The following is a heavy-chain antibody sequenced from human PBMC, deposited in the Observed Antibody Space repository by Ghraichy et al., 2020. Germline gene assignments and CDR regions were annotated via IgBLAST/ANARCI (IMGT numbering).Heavy chain of an antibody. J-gene: IGHJ6*02. CDR2: IGTAGDTYGTAGDT. CDR3: ARGASKNSGSGSYYRRPFYYYGMDV. CDR1: GFTFSSYD. Sequence: GGSLRLSCAASGFTFSSYDMHWVRQTTEKRLEWVSAIGTAGDTYGTAGDTYYPGSVKGRFTISRENAKNSLYLQMNSLRAGDTAVYYCARGASKNSGSGSYYRRPFYYYGMDVWGQGTTVTVSS. V-gene: IGHV3-13*01. D-gene: IGHD3-10*01.